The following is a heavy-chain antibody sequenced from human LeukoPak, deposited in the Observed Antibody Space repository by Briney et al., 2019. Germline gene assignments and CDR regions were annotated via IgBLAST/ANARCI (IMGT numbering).Heavy chain of an antibody. V-gene: IGHV3-11*06. CDR3: ARGMVVTAIEV. CDR2: VCSSSSYK. J-gene: IGHJ6*02. D-gene: IGHD2-21*02. Sequence: GGSLRLSCAASGFTFSDYYLSWIRQAPGKGLEWLSYVCSSSSYKYYADSVKGRFTISRDNAKNSLYLQMNSLRANDTAVYYCARGMVVTAIEVWGQGATVIVSS. CDR1: GFTFSDYY.